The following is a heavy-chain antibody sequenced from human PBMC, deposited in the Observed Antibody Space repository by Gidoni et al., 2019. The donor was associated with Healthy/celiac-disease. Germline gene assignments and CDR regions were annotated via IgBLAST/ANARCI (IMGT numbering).Heavy chain of an antibody. J-gene: IGHJ3*02. Sequence: EVQLLESGRGLVQPGGSLRLACAASGFNFSSYAMCWVRQAPGNGVAWVSAISGSGGSTYYAASVKGRFTISRDNSNNTLYLQMNSRRAEDTAVYYCAKELDYVLVDAFDIWGQGTMVTVSS. CDR3: AKELDYVLVDAFDI. D-gene: IGHD4-17*01. CDR2: ISGSGGST. V-gene: IGHV3-23*01. CDR1: GFNFSSYA.